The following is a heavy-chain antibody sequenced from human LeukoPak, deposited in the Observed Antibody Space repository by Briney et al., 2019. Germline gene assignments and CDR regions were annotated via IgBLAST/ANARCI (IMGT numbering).Heavy chain of an antibody. CDR3: AREPYGDYPVAYYYGMDV. J-gene: IGHJ6*02. D-gene: IGHD4-17*01. V-gene: IGHV4-31*03. Sequence: SETLSLTCTVSGGSISSGGYYWGWIRQHPERGLEWIGYIYFSGSTYYNPSLRSRITISVDTSNNQFSLKLSSVTAADTAVYYCAREPYGDYPVAYYYGMDVWGQGTTVTVSS. CDR1: GGSISSGGYY. CDR2: IYFSGST.